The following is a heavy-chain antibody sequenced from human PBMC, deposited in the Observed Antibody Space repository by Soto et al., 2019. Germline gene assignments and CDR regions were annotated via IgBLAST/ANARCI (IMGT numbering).Heavy chain of an antibody. D-gene: IGHD1-1*01. Sequence: ASVKVSCKVSGYTLTELSMHWVRQAPGKGLEWMGGFDPEDGETIYAQEFQGRVTMTEDTSTDTAYMELSSLRSEDTAVYYCATYRSEGWNDGWRVRDYYYYGMDVWGQGTTVTVSS. CDR2: FDPEDGET. J-gene: IGHJ6*02. CDR3: ATYRSEGWNDGWRVRDYYYYGMDV. CDR1: GYTLTELS. V-gene: IGHV1-24*01.